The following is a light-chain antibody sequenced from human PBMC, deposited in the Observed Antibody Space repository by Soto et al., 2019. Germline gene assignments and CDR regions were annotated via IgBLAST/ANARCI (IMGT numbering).Light chain of an antibody. CDR2: DAS. Sequence: DIQMTQSPSTLSSSVGERATITCRASQSVSSWLAWYQHKPGQAPRLLIYDASGILSGIPARFSGGGSGTDFTLTISSLQPDDFASYYCQQYNTYRFTFGQGTRVEIK. CDR3: QQYNTYRFT. J-gene: IGKJ1*01. V-gene: IGKV1-5*01. CDR1: QSVSSW.